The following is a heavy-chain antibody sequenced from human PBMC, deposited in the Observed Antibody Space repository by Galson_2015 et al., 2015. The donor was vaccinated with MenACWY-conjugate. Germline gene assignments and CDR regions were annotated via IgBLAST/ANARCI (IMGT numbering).Heavy chain of an antibody. Sequence: SLRLSCAASGFTFSNYVMTWVRQAPGKGLDWVSSISGGGSDTSYAGSVRGRFSISRDNSKNTLYLEMNGLRAEDSAVYHCAKVRLGPRLGEDSFELCGQGTKVILSS. D-gene: IGHD3-10*01. CDR3: AKVRLGPRLGEDSFEL. CDR2: ISGGGSDT. J-gene: IGHJ3*01. CDR1: GFTFSNYV. V-gene: IGHV3-23*01.